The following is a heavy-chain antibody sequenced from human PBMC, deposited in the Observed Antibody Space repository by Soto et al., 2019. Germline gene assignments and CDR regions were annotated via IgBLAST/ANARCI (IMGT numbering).Heavy chain of an antibody. V-gene: IGHV4-30-4*01. J-gene: IGHJ4*02. CDR1: GGSISTVNHY. D-gene: IGHD7-27*01. CDR2: IYEGGRT. CDR3: TRGPSGDKVFY. Sequence: QVRLQESGPGLVKPSQTLSLTCTVSGGSISTVNHYWSWIRQPPDKGLEWIGHIYEGGRTYITPSLQSRAHISLDTSNNQFSLKFNSVEAAFTAVYYCTRGPSGDKVFYCGQGTLVTVSS.